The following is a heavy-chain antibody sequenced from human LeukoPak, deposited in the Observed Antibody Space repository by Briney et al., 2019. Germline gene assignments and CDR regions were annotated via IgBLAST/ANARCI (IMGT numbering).Heavy chain of an antibody. CDR1: GGSISSYY. CDR2: IYYSGST. Sequence: PSETLSLTCTVSGGSISSYYWSWIRQPAGKGLEWIGYIYYSGSTNYNPSLKSRVTISVDTSKNQFSLKLSSVTAADTAVYYCASSGPRGWFDPWGQGTLVTVSS. D-gene: IGHD1-14*01. J-gene: IGHJ5*02. V-gene: IGHV4-59*08. CDR3: ASSGPRGWFDP.